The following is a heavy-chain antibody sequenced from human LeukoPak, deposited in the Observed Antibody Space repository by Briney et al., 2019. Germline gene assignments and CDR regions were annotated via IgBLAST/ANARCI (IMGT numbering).Heavy chain of an antibody. Sequence: GGSLRLSCAASGFTFSSYWMHWVRQAPGKGLVWVSRINSDGSSTSYADSVKGRFTISRDNAKNTLYLQMNSLRAEDTAVYYCARGQYCSSTSCYGRRDIPFDPWGQGTLVTVFS. V-gene: IGHV3-74*01. D-gene: IGHD2-2*01. CDR3: ARGQYCSSTSCYGRRDIPFDP. CDR2: INSDGSST. J-gene: IGHJ5*02. CDR1: GFTFSSYW.